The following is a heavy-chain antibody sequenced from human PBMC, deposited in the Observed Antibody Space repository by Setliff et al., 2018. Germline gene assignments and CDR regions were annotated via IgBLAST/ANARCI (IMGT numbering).Heavy chain of an antibody. D-gene: IGHD4-17*01. Sequence: PSETLSLTCSVSGDSIISSRYYWGWIRQPPGKGLEWIASIFYSGSTYYNPSLKSRVTISEDTSKNQLSLKVDSVTAADTAVYYCARHSSMTTRPLDPWGQGTLVTVSS. V-gene: IGHV4-39*01. CDR2: IFYSGST. J-gene: IGHJ5*02. CDR1: GDSIISSRYY. CDR3: ARHSSMTTRPLDP.